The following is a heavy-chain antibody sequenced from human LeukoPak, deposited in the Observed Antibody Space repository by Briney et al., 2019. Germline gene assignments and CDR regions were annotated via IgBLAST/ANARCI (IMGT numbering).Heavy chain of an antibody. CDR2: ISYDGSNK. V-gene: IGHV3-30*18. CDR1: GFTFRSYG. J-gene: IGHJ6*02. CDR3: AKAYSDYGVDYYYYGMDV. Sequence: GGPLRLSCPAPGFTFRSYGIYWFRQPPDKGLEGWAIISYDGSNKYYADSVKGRFTISRDNSKNTLYLQMNSLRAEDTAVYYCAKAYSDYGVDYYYYGMDVWGQGTTVTVSS. D-gene: IGHD4-11*01.